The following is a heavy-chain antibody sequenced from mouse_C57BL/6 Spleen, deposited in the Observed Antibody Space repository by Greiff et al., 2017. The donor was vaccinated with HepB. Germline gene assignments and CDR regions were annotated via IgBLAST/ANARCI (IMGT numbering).Heavy chain of an antibody. V-gene: IGHV1-61*01. CDR2: IYPSDSET. Sequence: VQLQQPGAELVRPGSSVKLSCKASGYTFTSYWMDWVKQRPGQGLEWIGNIYPSDSETHYNQKFKDKATLTVDKSSSTAYMQLSSLTSEDSAVYYCARETRLRQFAYWGQGTLVTVSA. J-gene: IGHJ3*01. D-gene: IGHD2-4*01. CDR1: GYTFTSYW. CDR3: ARETRLRQFAY.